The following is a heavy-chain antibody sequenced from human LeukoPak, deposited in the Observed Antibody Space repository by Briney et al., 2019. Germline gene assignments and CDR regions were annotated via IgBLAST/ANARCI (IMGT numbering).Heavy chain of an antibody. J-gene: IGHJ4*02. CDR1: GGAISSSSYY. D-gene: IGHD2-8*01. Sequence: PSETLSLTCTVSGGAISSSSYYWGWIRPPPGKGLEWIGSIYYSGSTYYNPSLKSRVTISVDTSKNQFSLHLTAVTAADTAVYYCSRENGAFSPLGYWGQGYLVTVLS. V-gene: IGHV4-39*07. CDR2: IYYSGST. CDR3: SRENGAFSPLGY.